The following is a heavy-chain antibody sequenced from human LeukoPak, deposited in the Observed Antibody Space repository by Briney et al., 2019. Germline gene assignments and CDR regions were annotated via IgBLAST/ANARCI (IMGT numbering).Heavy chain of an antibody. CDR2: IYASGSA. CDR3: ARGGTGYIDY. Sequence: SETLSLTCAVSGGSVSGHYWDWIRQPPGKGLEWIGYIYASGSANYNPSLKSRVTISVDKSKNQFSLKLSSVTAADTAVYYCARGGTGYIDYWGQGTLVTVSS. V-gene: IGHV4-4*09. CDR1: GGSVSGHY. J-gene: IGHJ4*02. D-gene: IGHD6-25*01.